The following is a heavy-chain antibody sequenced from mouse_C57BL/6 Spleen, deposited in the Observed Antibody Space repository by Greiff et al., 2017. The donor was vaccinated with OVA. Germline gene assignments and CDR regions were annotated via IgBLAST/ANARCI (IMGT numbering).Heavy chain of an antibody. CDR3: ARGYGSYYYAMDY. CDR1: GYPFTTYP. CDR2: FHPYNDDT. V-gene: IGHV1-47*01. J-gene: IGHJ4*01. Sequence: QVQLQQSGAELVKPGASVKMSCKASGYPFTTYPIGWMKRNHGKSLEWIGNFHPYNDDTKYNEKFKGKATLTVEKSSSTVYLELSRLTSDDSAVYYCARGYGSYYYAMDYWGQGTSVTVSS. D-gene: IGHD1-1*01.